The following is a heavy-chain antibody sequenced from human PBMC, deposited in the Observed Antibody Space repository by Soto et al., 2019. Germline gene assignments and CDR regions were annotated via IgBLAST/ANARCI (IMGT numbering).Heavy chain of an antibody. CDR3: PHSQDTLVGPYFDY. CDR1: GFSLSTSGVG. CDR2: IYWNDDK. D-gene: IGHD3-16*01. J-gene: IGHJ4*02. Sequence: SGPTLVNPTQTLTLTCTFSGFSLSTSGVGVGWIRQPPGKALEWLALIYWNDDKRYGPSLKSRLTITKDTSKNQVVLTMTSMDPVDAGTYYCPHSQDTLVGPYFDYWGQGTLVTVSS. V-gene: IGHV2-5*01.